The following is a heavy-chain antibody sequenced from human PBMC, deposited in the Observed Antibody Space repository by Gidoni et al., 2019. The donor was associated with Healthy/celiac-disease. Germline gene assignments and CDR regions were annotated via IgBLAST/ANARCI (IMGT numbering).Heavy chain of an antibody. Sequence: QAQLVQSGAALTRPGSSVKVSFKASGGTFSTHPLRWVRQASGQGLEWMGGTSPICSTANYARKFHGRVTITADESTSTVYMELSSLRLKETAVYYCARASHYYDSLTDYYNDGFDIWGQGTMVTVSS. J-gene: IGHJ3*02. V-gene: IGHV1-69*01. D-gene: IGHD3-9*01. CDR1: GGTFSTHP. CDR2: TSPICSTA. CDR3: ARASHYYDSLTDYYNDGFDI.